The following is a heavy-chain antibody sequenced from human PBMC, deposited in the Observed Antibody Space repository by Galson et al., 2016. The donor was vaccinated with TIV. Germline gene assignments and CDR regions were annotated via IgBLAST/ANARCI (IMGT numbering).Heavy chain of an antibody. V-gene: IGHV3-21*01. CDR3: ARTYYYDSSAYSFDAFDV. J-gene: IGHJ3*01. D-gene: IGHD3-22*01. Sequence: SLRLSCAGSGFTFSAYFMHWVRQAPGKGLEWVSSISSGSSYIYYADSVKGRFTISRDNAKNSLYLQMNSLRAEDTAVYYCARTYYYDSSAYSFDAFDVWGQGTMVTVSS. CDR1: GFTFSAYF. CDR2: ISSGSSYI.